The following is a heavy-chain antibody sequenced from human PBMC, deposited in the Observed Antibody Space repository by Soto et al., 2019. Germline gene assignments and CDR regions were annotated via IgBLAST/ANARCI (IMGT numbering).Heavy chain of an antibody. CDR3: ARVGHYEYFYYFDY. CDR1: GFTFDDYG. V-gene: IGHV3-20*04. D-gene: IGHD5-12*01. J-gene: IGHJ4*02. Sequence: EVQLVESGGGVVRPGGSLRLSCAASGFTFDDYGMSWVRQAPGKGLEWVSGINWNGGSTGYADSVKGRFTISRDNAKNSLYLKMNSLSAEDTALYYCARVGHYEYFYYFDYWGQGTLVAVSS. CDR2: INWNGGST.